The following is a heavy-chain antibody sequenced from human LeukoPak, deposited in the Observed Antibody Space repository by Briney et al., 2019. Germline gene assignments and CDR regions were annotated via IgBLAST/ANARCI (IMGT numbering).Heavy chain of an antibody. CDR3: ARQGHQIAAVGATTLFDY. V-gene: IGHV4-59*08. Sequence: SETLSLTCTVSGGSINSYYWSWIRQPPGKGLEWIGYIYYSGSANYNPSLKSRVTISVDTSKNQFSLKLSSVTAADTAVYYCARQGHQIAAVGATTLFDYWGQGTLVTVSS. J-gene: IGHJ4*02. CDR1: GGSINSYY. D-gene: IGHD6-13*01. CDR2: IYYSGSA.